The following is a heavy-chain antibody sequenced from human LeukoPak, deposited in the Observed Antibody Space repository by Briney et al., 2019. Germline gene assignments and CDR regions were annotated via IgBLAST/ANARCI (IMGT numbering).Heavy chain of an antibody. J-gene: IGHJ6*03. V-gene: IGHV4-59*01. CDR1: GGSISTYY. CDR2: IYYSGST. Sequence: SETLSLTCTVSGGSISTYYWSWIRQPPGKGLEWIGSIYYSGSTNYNPSLKSRVSISLETSKNQFSLKLSSVTAADTAVYYCARDGAHKNHYYSYYYMDVWGKGTTVTVSS. D-gene: IGHD3-16*01. CDR3: ARDGAHKNHYYSYYYMDV.